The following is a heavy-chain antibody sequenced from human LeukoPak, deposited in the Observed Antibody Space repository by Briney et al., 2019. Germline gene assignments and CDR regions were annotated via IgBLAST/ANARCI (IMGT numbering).Heavy chain of an antibody. V-gene: IGHV1-69*13. J-gene: IGHJ5*02. Sequence: ASVKVSCKASGGTFSSYAISWVRHAPGQGLEWMGGIIPIFDTTNSAQKFQRRVTITADESTSTAYMELSSLRSEDTAVYYCARGGLDYGGNNWFDPWGQGTLVTVSS. CDR1: GGTFSSYA. CDR3: ARGGLDYGGNNWFDP. D-gene: IGHD4-23*01. CDR2: IIPIFDTT.